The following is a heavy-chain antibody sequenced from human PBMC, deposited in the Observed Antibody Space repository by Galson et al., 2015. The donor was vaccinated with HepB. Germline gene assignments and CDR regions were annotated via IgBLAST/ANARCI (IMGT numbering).Heavy chain of an antibody. Sequence: SLRLSCAASGFTFSSYAMSWVRRAPGKGLEWVSAISASGGSTYHADSVKGRFTISRDNSKNTPYLQMNSLRAEDTAVYYCTTRIAVADSFFDIWGQGTMVTVSS. V-gene: IGHV3-23*01. CDR2: ISASGGST. CDR1: GFTFSSYA. J-gene: IGHJ3*02. CDR3: TTRIAVADSFFDI. D-gene: IGHD6-19*01.